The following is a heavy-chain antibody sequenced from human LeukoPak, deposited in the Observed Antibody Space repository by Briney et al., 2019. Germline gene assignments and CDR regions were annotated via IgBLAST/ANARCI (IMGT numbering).Heavy chain of an antibody. V-gene: IGHV3-66*01. D-gene: IGHD3-22*01. CDR3: AQTGYDSSGYSFDY. CDR1: GFTVSSNY. Sequence: GGSLRLSCAASGFTVSSNYMSWVRQAPGKGLEWVSVIYSGGSTYYADSVKGRFTISRDNSKNTLSLQMNSLRAEDTAVYYCAQTGYDSSGYSFDYWGQGTLVTVSS. CDR2: IYSGGST. J-gene: IGHJ4*02.